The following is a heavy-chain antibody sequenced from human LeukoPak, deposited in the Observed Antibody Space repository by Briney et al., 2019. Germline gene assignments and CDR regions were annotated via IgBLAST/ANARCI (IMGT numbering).Heavy chain of an antibody. CDR1: GGSISSNY. CDR3: ARHFDHVGSGIYEY. Sequence: SETLSLTCTVTGGSISSNYWSWIRQPPGKGLEWIGYIYYSGYTNYNPSLKSRVTISVDTSNNQFSLKLSSVTAADTAVYYCARHFDHVGSGIYEYWGQGTLVTVSS. J-gene: IGHJ4*02. V-gene: IGHV4-59*08. CDR2: IYYSGYT. D-gene: IGHD3-10*01.